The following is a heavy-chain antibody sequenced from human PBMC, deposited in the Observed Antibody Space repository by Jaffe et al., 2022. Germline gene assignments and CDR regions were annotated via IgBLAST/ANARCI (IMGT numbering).Heavy chain of an antibody. D-gene: IGHD3-10*01. CDR3: ARDSGLITMVQGVMGDYYYYMDV. CDR2: IIPIFGTA. Sequence: QVQLVQSGAEVKKPGSSVKVSCKASGGTFSSYAISWVRQAPGQGLEWMGGIIPIFGTANYAQKFQGRVTITADESTSTAYMELSSLRSEDTAVYYCARDSGLITMVQGVMGDYYYYMDVWGKGTTVTVSS. J-gene: IGHJ6*03. CDR1: GGTFSSYA. V-gene: IGHV1-69*01.